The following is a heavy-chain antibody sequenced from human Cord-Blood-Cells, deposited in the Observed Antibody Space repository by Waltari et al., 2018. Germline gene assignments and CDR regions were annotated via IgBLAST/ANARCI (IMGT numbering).Heavy chain of an antibody. CDR2: INPNSGGT. J-gene: IGHJ2*01. Sequence: QVQLVQSGAEVKKPGASVKVSCKASGYTLTGYYMPWVRQGPGQGLEWMGWINPNSGGTNYAQKFQGRVTMTRDTSISTAYMELSRLRSDDTAVYYCARGGSLGIINSLSWYFDLWGRGTLVTVSS. CDR1: GYTLTGYY. CDR3: ARGGSLGIINSLSWYFDL. V-gene: IGHV1-2*02. D-gene: IGHD3-16*01.